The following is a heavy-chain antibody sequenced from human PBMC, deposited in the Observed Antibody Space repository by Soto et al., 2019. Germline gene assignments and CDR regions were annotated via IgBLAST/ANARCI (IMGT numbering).Heavy chain of an antibody. D-gene: IGHD2-15*01. J-gene: IGHJ6*02. CDR3: ARLSSSIEVVPDDGRDV. Sequence: QVQLVQSGVEVKKPGASVKVSCKASGYTFISHGISWVRQAPGQGLEWMGWISGKNGNTNYAQQLQGRVTLATDTSTSTAYTELRSLRSDDTAVDYCARLSSSIEVVPDDGRDVWGQGTTVAVSS. CDR2: ISGKNGNT. V-gene: IGHV1-18*04. CDR1: GYTFISHG.